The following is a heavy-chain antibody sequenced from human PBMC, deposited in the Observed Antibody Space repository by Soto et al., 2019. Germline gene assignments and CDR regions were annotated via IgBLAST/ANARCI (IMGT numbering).Heavy chain of an antibody. CDR2: IYSGGNT. J-gene: IGHJ4*02. V-gene: IGHV3-53*02. CDR3: ARELNYGVSDY. CDR1: GFAVSNNY. D-gene: IGHD4-17*01. Sequence: EVQLVETGGGLIQPGGSLRLSCAVSGFAVSNNYMSWVRQAPGKGLEWVSVIYSGGNTYYGDSVKGRFTISRDNSKNTLYLQMDSLRAEDTAVYYCARELNYGVSDYWGQGTLVTVSS.